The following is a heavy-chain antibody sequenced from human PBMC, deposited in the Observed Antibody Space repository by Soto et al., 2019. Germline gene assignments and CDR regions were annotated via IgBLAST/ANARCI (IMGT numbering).Heavy chain of an antibody. CDR3: ARIEMASIK. V-gene: IGHV4-31*01. CDR1: GASIRSGGYY. CDR2: IYYTGST. Sequence: SETLSLTCSVSGASIRSGGYYWSWLRQSPGKGLEWIGHIYYTGSTFYSPSLKSQLTISLDTSKNQFSLDLRSVTAADTAMYYCARIEMASIKWGRGXLVTVSS. J-gene: IGHJ4*02.